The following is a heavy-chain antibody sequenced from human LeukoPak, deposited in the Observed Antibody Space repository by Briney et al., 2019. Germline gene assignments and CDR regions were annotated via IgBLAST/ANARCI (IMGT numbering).Heavy chain of an antibody. Sequence: ASVKVSCKAPGYTFTDCYIHWVRQVPGQGLEWMGWVDPNSEGTNYAQKFQGRVTMTRDTSISTAYMELSRLRSDDTAVYYCARVRFFYYGMDVWGQGTTVTVSS. CDR1: GYTFTDCY. J-gene: IGHJ6*02. CDR3: ARVRFFYYGMDV. D-gene: IGHD3-3*01. V-gene: IGHV1-2*02. CDR2: VDPNSEGT.